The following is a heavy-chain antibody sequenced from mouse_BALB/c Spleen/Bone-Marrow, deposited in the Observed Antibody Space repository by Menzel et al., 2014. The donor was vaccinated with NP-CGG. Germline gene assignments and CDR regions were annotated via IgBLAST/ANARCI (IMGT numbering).Heavy chain of an antibody. CDR2: ISYSGNT. CDR3: ATYDGYCFDY. V-gene: IGHV3-8*02. Sequence: VHVKQSRPSLVKPSQTLSLTCSVTGDSITSGYWNWIRKFPGNKLEYMGYISYSGNTYYNPSFKSRISITRDTSKNQYYLQLNSVTTEDTATYYCATYDGYCFDYWGQGTTLTVSS. CDR1: GDSITSGY. D-gene: IGHD2-3*01. J-gene: IGHJ2*01.